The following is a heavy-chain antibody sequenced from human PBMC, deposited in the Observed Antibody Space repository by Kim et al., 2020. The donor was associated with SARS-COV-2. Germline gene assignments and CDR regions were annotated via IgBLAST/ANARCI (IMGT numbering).Heavy chain of an antibody. CDR2: MNPNSGNT. V-gene: IGHV1-8*01. J-gene: IGHJ4*02. CDR3: ARGRGTTVTPLDS. CDR1: GYTFTGYD. Sequence: ASVKVSCKASGYTFTGYDIQWVRQAAGQGLEWMGLMNPNSGNTVFAQKFRGRVTLTRDTFQSTVYMELSSLRPEDTAVYYCARGRGTTVTPLDSWGQGTL. D-gene: IGHD4-17*01.